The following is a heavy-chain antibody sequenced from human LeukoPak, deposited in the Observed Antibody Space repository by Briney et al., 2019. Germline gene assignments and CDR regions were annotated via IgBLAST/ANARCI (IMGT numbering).Heavy chain of an antibody. CDR1: GFTFSSYG. CDR2: IRYDGSNK. V-gene: IGHV3-30*02. Sequence: PGGSLRLSCAASGFTFSSYGMHWVRQAPGKGLEWVAFIRYDGSNKYYADSVKGRFTISRDNSKNTPYLQMNSLRAEDTAVYYCAKDPSMYYWVNYYYYMDVWGKGTTVTISS. CDR3: AKDPSMYYWVNYYYYMDV. J-gene: IGHJ6*03. D-gene: IGHD3-10*01.